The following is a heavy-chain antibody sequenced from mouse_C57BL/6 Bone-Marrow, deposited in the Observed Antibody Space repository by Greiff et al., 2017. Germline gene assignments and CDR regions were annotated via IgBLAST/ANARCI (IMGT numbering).Heavy chain of an antibody. Sequence: VQLQQPGAELVRPGSSVKLSCKASGYTFTSYWMHWVKQRPIQGLEWIGNIDPSDSETHYNQKFKDKATLTVDKSSSTAYMQLSSLTSEDSAVYYCARRDWAWLAYWGQGTLVTVSA. CDR3: ARRDWAWLAY. CDR2: IDPSDSET. J-gene: IGHJ3*01. D-gene: IGHD4-1*01. CDR1: GYTFTSYW. V-gene: IGHV1-52*01.